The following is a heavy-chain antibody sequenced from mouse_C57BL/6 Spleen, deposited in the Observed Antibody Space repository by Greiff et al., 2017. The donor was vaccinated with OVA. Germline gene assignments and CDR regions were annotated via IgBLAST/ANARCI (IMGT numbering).Heavy chain of an antibody. Sequence: DVHLVESGGGLVKPGGSLKLSCAASGFTFSDYGMHWVRQAPEKGLEWVAYISSGSSTIYYADTVKGRFTISRDNAKNTLFLQMTSLRSEDTAMYYCAREGYLYYFDYWGQGTTLTVSS. CDR3: AREGYLYYFDY. D-gene: IGHD2-2*01. V-gene: IGHV5-17*01. J-gene: IGHJ2*01. CDR2: ISSGSSTI. CDR1: GFTFSDYG.